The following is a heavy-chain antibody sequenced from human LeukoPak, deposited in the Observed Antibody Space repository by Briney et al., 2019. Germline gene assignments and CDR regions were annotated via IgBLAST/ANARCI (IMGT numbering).Heavy chain of an antibody. V-gene: IGHV3-30*04. CDR2: IPRDGSYT. Sequence: PGGSLRLSCAASGFTFSTYFMRWVRQAPGKGLGWVADIPRDGSYTFYAESGKGRFTISRDNSKNTLYLQMNSLRADDTAVYYCARGPYCSGGICYSGLVDYWGQGTLVTVSS. CDR1: GFTFSTYF. CDR3: ARGPYCSGGICYSGLVDY. D-gene: IGHD2-15*01. J-gene: IGHJ4*02.